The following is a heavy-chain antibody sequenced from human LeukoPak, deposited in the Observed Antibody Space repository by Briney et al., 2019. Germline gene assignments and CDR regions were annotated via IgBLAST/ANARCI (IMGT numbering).Heavy chain of an antibody. D-gene: IGHD4-17*01. J-gene: IGHJ1*01. CDR1: GGSISSYY. CDR2: IYNSGHT. Sequence: SETLSLTCIVSGGSISSYYWSWIRQPPGKGLEWIGYIYNSGHTNYNPSLKSRVTISEDTSKNQLSLKLSSVTAADTAVYYCARAAVTTSRYFQHWGQGTLVTVSS. CDR3: ARAAVTTSRYFQH. V-gene: IGHV4-59*01.